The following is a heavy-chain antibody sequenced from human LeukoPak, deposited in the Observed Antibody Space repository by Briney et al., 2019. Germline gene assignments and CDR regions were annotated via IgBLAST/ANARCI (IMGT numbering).Heavy chain of an antibody. CDR1: GGSISSGGYY. V-gene: IGHV4-30-2*01. J-gene: IGHJ4*02. D-gene: IGHD1-26*01. CDR2: IYHSGST. CDR3: ARAGTIDGATTTLFDY. Sequence: SQTLSLTCTVSGGSISSGGYYWSWIRQPPGKGLEWIGYIYHSGSTYYNPSLKSRVTISVDKSKNQFSLKLSSVTAADTAVYYCARAGTIDGATTTLFDYWGQGTLVTVSS.